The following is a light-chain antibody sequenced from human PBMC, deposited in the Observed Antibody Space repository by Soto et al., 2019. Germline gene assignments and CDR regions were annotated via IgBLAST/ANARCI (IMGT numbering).Light chain of an antibody. CDR2: SAS. CDR3: QQYGGEPIT. V-gene: IGKV3-20*01. J-gene: IGKJ5*01. Sequence: EVLLTQSPGTLCLSPGGRATLTCRASQIGSRGVAWYQQRPGQSPRLLITSASMRASGGPVRFIGSGAGTEFTLTSTRLEPEDFAVYYCQQYGGEPITFGQGTRLEIK. CDR1: QIGSRG.